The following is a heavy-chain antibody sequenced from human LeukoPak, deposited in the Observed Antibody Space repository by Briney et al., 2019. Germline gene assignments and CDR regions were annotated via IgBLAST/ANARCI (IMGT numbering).Heavy chain of an antibody. D-gene: IGHD6-19*01. J-gene: IGHJ5*02. CDR2: IYPGDSDT. Sequence: GESLKISCKGSGYSFTSYWIGWVRQMPGKGLEWMGIIYPGDSDTRYSPSFQGQVTISADKSISTAYLQWSSLKASDTAMYYCARQAVAGQTQNWFDPWGQGTLVTVSS. V-gene: IGHV5-51*01. CDR1: GYSFTSYW. CDR3: ARQAVAGQTQNWFDP.